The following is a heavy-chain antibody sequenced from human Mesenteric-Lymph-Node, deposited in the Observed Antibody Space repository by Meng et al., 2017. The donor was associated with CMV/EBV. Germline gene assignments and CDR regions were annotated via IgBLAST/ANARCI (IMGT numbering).Heavy chain of an antibody. V-gene: IGHV2-5*02. J-gene: IGHJ4*02. D-gene: IGHD3-10*01. CDR2: IYWDDDK. CDR1: FSLSTNGVG. CDR3: AHLASYYGSGSYSPFDY. Sequence: FSLSTNGVGMGWIRQPPGKALEWLALIYWDDDKRYSPSQKSRLTITKDTSKNQVVLTMTNMDPVDTATYYCAHLASYYGSGSYSPFDYWGQGTLVTVSS.